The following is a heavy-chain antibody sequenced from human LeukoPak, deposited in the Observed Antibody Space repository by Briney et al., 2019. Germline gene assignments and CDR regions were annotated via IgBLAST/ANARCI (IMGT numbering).Heavy chain of an antibody. CDR2: IYSGGST. CDR1: GFTVSSNY. Sequence: GGSLRVSCAASGFTVSSNYMSWVRQAPGKGLEWVSVIYSGGSTYYADSVKGRFTISRDNSKNTLYLQMNSLRAEDTAVYYCARDHGYYDSSGYLDYWGQGTLVTVSS. CDR3: ARDHGYYDSSGYLDY. V-gene: IGHV3-66*01. J-gene: IGHJ4*02. D-gene: IGHD3-22*01.